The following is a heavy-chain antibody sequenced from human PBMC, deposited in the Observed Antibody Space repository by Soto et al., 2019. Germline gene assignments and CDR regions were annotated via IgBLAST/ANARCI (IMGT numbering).Heavy chain of an antibody. V-gene: IGHV1-69*06. CDR1: GGTFSSYA. J-gene: IGHJ6*02. CDR2: IIPIFGTA. Sequence: SVKVSCKASGGTFSSYAISWVRQAPGQGLEWMGGIIPIFGTANYAQKFQGRVTITADKSTSTAYMELSSLRSEDTAVYYCARDRVSSSSCCDYGMDVWGQGTTVTVSS. CDR3: ARDRVSSSSCCDYGMDV. D-gene: IGHD6-13*01.